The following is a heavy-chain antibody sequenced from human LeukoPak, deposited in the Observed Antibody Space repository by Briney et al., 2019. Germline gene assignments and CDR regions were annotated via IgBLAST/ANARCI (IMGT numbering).Heavy chain of an antibody. Sequence: GGSLRLSCAASGFTVSNKYISWVRQAPGKGLEWVSVLHSGGGTNYADSVKGRFTISRDNSKNTLYLQMNSLRAEDTAIYYCARGGDSTTWYEFDYWGQGNLVTVSS. CDR2: LHSGGGT. V-gene: IGHV3-53*01. CDR1: GFTVSNKY. J-gene: IGHJ4*02. D-gene: IGHD6-13*01. CDR3: ARGGDSTTWYEFDY.